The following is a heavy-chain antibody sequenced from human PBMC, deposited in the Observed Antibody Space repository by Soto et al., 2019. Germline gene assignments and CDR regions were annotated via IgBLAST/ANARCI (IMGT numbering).Heavy chain of an antibody. CDR2: IYYSGST. V-gene: IGHV4-31*03. Sequence: SETLSLTCTVSGGSISSGGYYWNWIRQHPGKGLEWIGYIYYSGSTYYNPSLKSRVTISVDTSKNQFSLKLSSVTAADTAVYYCALDSSGHYGLFDYWGQGTLVTVSS. D-gene: IGHD3-22*01. CDR3: ALDSSGHYGLFDY. CDR1: GGSISSGGYY. J-gene: IGHJ4*02.